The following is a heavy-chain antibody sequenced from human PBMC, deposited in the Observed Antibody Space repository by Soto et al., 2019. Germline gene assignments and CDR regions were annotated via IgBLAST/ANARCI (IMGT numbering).Heavy chain of an antibody. J-gene: IGHJ4*02. D-gene: IGHD1-26*01. Sequence: SETLSLTYTVSGVSVNSGDDYWSWILQPPGKGLEWIGYFYYSGITNYNPSLKSRVTISADTSKNQFSLKLRSVTAADAAVYYCARVTVAVPATTHYFDYWGQGTPVTVSS. V-gene: IGHV4-61*08. CDR1: GVSVNSGDDY. CDR2: FYYSGIT. CDR3: ARVTVAVPATTHYFDY.